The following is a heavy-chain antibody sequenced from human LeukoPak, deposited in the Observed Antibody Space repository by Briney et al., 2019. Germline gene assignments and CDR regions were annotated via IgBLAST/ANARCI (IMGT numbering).Heavy chain of an antibody. CDR1: GYTFTSYG. D-gene: IGHD3-9*01. V-gene: IGHV1-18*04. CDR2: ISAYNGNT. J-gene: IGHJ4*02. CDR3: AGPHSYYDILTGYDQDYFDY. Sequence: ASVKVSCKASGYTFTSYGISWVRQAPGQGLEWMGWISAYNGNTNYAQKLQGRVTMTTDTSTSTAYMELRSLGSDDTAVYYCAGPHSYYDILTGYDQDYFDYWGQGTLVTVSS.